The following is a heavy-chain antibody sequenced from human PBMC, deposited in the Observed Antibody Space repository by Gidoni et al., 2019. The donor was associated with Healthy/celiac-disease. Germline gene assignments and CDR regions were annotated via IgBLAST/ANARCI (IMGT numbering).Heavy chain of an antibody. CDR2: ISYDGSNK. V-gene: IGHV3-30-3*01. Sequence: QVQLVESGGGVVQPGRSLRLSCAASGFPFSSYAMHWVRQAPGKGLEWVAVISYDGSNKYYADSVKGRFTISRDNSKNTLYLQMNSLRAEDTAVYYCARRVAVADEEYFQHWGQGTLVTVSS. D-gene: IGHD6-19*01. CDR3: ARRVAVADEEYFQH. CDR1: GFPFSSYA. J-gene: IGHJ1*01.